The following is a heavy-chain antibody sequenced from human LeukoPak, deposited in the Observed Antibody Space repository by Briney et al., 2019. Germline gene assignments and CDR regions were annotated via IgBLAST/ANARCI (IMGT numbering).Heavy chain of an antibody. J-gene: IGHJ4*02. CDR3: ARATRIYSSGWYYSFDY. D-gene: IGHD6-19*01. CDR1: GFTFSTYW. V-gene: IGHV3-74*01. Sequence: GGSLRLSCAASGFTFSTYWMHWVRQAPGKGLVWVSHINVDGSGATYADTVKGRFTISRDNAKNTLYLHMNSLRAEDTAVYYCARATRIYSSGWYYSFDYWGQGTLVTVSS. CDR2: INVDGSGA.